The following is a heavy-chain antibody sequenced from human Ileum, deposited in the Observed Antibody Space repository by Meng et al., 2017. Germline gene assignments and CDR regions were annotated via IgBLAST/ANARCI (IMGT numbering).Heavy chain of an antibody. CDR1: GFTFSSYA. CDR3: AKDRWYYYDSSGYYYDGGAYYYGMDV. J-gene: IGHJ6*02. V-gene: IGHV3-23*01. D-gene: IGHD3-22*01. CDR2: ISGSGGTT. Sequence: GGSLRLSCAASGFTFSSYAMSWVRQAPGNGLEWVSAISGSGGTTYYADSVKDRFAISRDNSKNTLYLHMDSLRAEDTAVYFCAKDRWYYYDSSGYYYDGGAYYYGMDVWGQGTTVTVSS.